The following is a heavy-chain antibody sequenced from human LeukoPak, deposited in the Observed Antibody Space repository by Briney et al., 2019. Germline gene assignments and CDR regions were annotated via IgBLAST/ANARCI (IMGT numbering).Heavy chain of an antibody. D-gene: IGHD5-24*01. J-gene: IGHJ4*02. CDR2: INPRGST. Sequence: SETLSLTCGVYGGSFSGYYWSWIRQPPGKGLEWIGEINPRGSTNYNPTLKSRVTLTADTSKNPVSLKLSTVTAADTAVYYCARRRLGYYFDYWGQGTLVTVSS. CDR1: GGSFSGYY. CDR3: ARRRLGYYFDY. V-gene: IGHV4-34*01.